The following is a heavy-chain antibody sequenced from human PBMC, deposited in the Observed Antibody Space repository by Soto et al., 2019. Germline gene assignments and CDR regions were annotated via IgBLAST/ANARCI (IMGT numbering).Heavy chain of an antibody. CDR1: GFTFSSCA. J-gene: IGHJ4*02. CDR3: VKDAISGSYEGYFDY. CDR2: ISSNGGST. Sequence: PGGSLRLSCSASGFTFSSCAMHWVRQAPGKGLEYVSAISSNGGSTYYADSVKGRFTISRDNSKNTLYLQMSSLTAEDTAVYYCVKDAISGSYEGYFDYWGQGTLVTSPQ. V-gene: IGHV3-64D*06. D-gene: IGHD1-26*01.